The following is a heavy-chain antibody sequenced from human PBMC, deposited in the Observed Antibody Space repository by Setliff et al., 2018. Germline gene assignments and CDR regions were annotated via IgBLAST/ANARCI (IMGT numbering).Heavy chain of an antibody. CDR1: GGTFSSYG. V-gene: IGHV1-69*05. J-gene: IGHJ6*03. CDR3: AREGVDTRSSTDYRYYMDV. CDR2: TIPIFGST. Sequence: SVKVSCKASGGTFSSYGISWVRQAPGQGLEWMGGTIPIFGSTNYAQKFQDRVTIITDESTSTAYMELRSLRTEYTAVYYCAREGVDTRSSTDYRYYMDVWGKGTTVTVSS. D-gene: IGHD5-18*01.